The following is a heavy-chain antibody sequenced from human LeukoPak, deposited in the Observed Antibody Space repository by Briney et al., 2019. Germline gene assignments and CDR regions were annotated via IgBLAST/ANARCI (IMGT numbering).Heavy chain of an antibody. CDR2: ISGSGGST. CDR1: GFTFSSYA. CDR3: AKVAKCSGGSCYWSYFDY. Sequence: GGSLRLSCAASGFTFSSYAMSWVRQAPGKGLEWVSAISGSGGSTYYADSVKGRFTISRDNSKNTLYLQMNSLRAEDTAVYYCAKVAKCSGGSCYWSYFDYWGQGTLVTVSS. V-gene: IGHV3-23*01. D-gene: IGHD2-15*01. J-gene: IGHJ4*02.